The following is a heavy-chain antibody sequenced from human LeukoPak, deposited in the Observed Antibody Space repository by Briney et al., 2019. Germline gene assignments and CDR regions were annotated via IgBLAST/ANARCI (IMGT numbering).Heavy chain of an antibody. J-gene: IGHJ4*02. CDR1: GGSISSSSYY. Sequence: SETLSLTCTVSGGSISSSSYYWGWIRPPPGKGLEWIGSIYYSGSTYYNPSLKSRVTISVDTSKNQFSLKLSSVTAADTAVYYCARAAEELLQDYWGQGTLVTVSS. D-gene: IGHD1-26*01. CDR2: IYYSGST. V-gene: IGHV4-39*07. CDR3: ARAAEELLQDY.